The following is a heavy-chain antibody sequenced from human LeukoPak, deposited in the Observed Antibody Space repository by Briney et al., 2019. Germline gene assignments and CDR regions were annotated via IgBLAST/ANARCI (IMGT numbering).Heavy chain of an antibody. CDR2: ISYDGSNK. CDR1: GFTFSSYA. V-gene: IGHV3-30-3*01. D-gene: IGHD5-12*01. CDR3: ARGVDSRYFDY. J-gene: IGHJ4*02. Sequence: GGSLRLSCAASGFTFSSYAMHWVRQAPGKGLEWVAVISYDGSNKYYADSVKGRFTISRDNSKNTLYLQMNSLRAEDTAVYYCARGVDSRYFDYWGQGTLVIVSS.